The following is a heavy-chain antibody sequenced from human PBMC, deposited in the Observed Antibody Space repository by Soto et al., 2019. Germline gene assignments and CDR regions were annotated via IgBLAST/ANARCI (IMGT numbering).Heavy chain of an antibody. J-gene: IGHJ4*01. V-gene: IGHV6-1*01. CDR1: GDSVSSSSAG. CDR3: ARGEQYSGRIFDY. CDR2: TYYRSKWYY. Sequence: SQPLSLTFAITGDSVSSSSAGWSWVRQSPSRGLEWLGRTYYRSKWYYEYAVSVRGRITINPDTSKNQYSLQLNSVTPEDTAVYFCARGEQYSGRIFDYWGQGTLVTVSS. D-gene: IGHD1-26*01.